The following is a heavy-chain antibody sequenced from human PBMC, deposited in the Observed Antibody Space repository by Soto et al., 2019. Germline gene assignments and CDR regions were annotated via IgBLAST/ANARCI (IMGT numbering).Heavy chain of an antibody. J-gene: IGHJ3*02. D-gene: IGHD6-6*01. CDR2: ISDSGGLT. CDR1: GFAFSSHP. CDR3: ARRAFGSSRSFDI. Sequence: GWLGRACAAYGFAFSSHPMSWVRQAPERGLEWVSGISDSGGLTYNADSVKGRFTISRDNSKNTLYLQMNSLRAEDTALYYCARRAFGSSRSFDIWGQGTTVTVSS. V-gene: IGHV3-23*01.